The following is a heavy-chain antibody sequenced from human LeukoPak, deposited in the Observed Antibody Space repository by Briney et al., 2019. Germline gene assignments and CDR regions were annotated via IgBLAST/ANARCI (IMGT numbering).Heavy chain of an antibody. CDR1: GYTFTSHV. D-gene: IGHD5-18*01. CDR3: ARGDGYNFGLYYYYGMDV. V-gene: IGHV1-3*04. J-gene: IGHJ6*02. CDR2: IDTANGNT. Sequence: GASVKVSCKASGYTFTSHVIHWVRQAPGHRLDWMGWIDTANGNTQYSQKFQGRVTITRDTSASTAYMELSSLRSEDTAVYYCARGDGYNFGLYYYYGMDVWGQGTTVTVSS.